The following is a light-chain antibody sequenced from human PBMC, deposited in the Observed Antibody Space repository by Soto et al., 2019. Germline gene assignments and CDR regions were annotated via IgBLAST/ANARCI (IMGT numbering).Light chain of an antibody. J-gene: IGKJ4*01. CDR2: KAS. CDR3: QQYSRYPLT. CDR1: QSVSSW. Sequence: DIQMTQSPSTLSASVGDRVTITCRASQSVSSWLAWYQQKPGEVPKLLIYKASSLESGVPSRFSGSGSGTEFTLTISSLQPDDFVTYYCQQYSRYPLTFGGGTKVEIK. V-gene: IGKV1-5*03.